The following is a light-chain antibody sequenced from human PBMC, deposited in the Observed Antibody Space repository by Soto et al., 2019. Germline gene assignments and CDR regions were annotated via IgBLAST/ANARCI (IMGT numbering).Light chain of an antibody. CDR2: DVS. Sequence: QSALTQSASVSGSPGQSITISCTGTSSDVGGYNHVSWYQQHPGKAPELMIYDVSNRPSGVSNRFSGSKSGNTASLTISGLQAEDEADYYCSSYASSSTYVFGLGTKLTVL. V-gene: IGLV2-14*01. J-gene: IGLJ1*01. CDR1: SSDVGGYNH. CDR3: SSYASSSTYV.